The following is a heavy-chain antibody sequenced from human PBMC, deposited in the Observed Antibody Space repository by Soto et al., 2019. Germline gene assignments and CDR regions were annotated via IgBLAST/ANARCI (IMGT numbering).Heavy chain of an antibody. J-gene: IGHJ4*02. D-gene: IGHD5-18*01. CDR2: IIPIFGTA. Sequence: QVQLVQSGAEVKKPGSSVKVSCKASGGTFSSYAISWVRQAPGQGLEWMGGIIPIFGTANYAQKCQGRVTITPDESTSTAYMELSSLRSEDTAVYYCAHTAMRLGWYFDYWGQGTLVTVSS. CDR3: AHTAMRLGWYFDY. V-gene: IGHV1-69*01. CDR1: GGTFSSYA.